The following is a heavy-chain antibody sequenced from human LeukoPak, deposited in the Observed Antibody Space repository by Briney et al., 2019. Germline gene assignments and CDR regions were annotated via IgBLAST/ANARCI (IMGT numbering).Heavy chain of an antibody. D-gene: IGHD3-10*01. CDR2: IKDDGSDK. CDR3: ARDRARGFDY. CDR1: GFTFSNCW. J-gene: IGHJ4*02. V-gene: IGHV3-7*01. Sequence: PGGSLRLSCAASGFTFSNCWMTWVRQAPGKGLEWVANIKDDGSDKYYVDSVKGRFTISRDNAKNSLYLQMNSLRAEDTAVYYCARDRARGFDYWGQGTLVTVSS.